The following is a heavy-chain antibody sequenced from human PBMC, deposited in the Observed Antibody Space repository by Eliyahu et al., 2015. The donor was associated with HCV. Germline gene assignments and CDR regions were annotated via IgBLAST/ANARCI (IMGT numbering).Heavy chain of an antibody. J-gene: IGHJ4*02. CDR2: IYYSXST. V-gene: IGHV4-39*01. D-gene: IGHD3-22*01. CDR1: XGSXXXXSYY. CDR3: ASQKEVMIVGGGTSYFDY. Sequence: QLQLQESGPGLVKPSETLSLTCTVSXGSXXXXSYYWGWIRQPXGKRLEWIGSIYYSXSTXYNPSLKSRVTISVDTSKNQFSLKLSSVTAADTAVYYCASQKEVMIVGGGTSYFDYWGQGTLVTVSS.